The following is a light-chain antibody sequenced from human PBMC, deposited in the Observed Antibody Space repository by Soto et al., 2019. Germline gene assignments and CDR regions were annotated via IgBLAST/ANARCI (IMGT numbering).Light chain of an antibody. CDR1: QSVSSSH. V-gene: IGKV3-20*01. Sequence: EIVLTQSPGTLSLSQGERATLSCRVSQSVSSSHLAWYQQKPGQAPRLLIYGAASRATGIPDRFSGSGSGTDFTLTISRLAPEDFAVYFCQQYGSSPLTFGGATKVDI. J-gene: IGKJ4*01. CDR2: GAA. CDR3: QQYGSSPLT.